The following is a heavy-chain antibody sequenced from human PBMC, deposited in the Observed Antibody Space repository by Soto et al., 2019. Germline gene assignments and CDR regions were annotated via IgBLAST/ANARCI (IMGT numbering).Heavy chain of an antibody. CDR2: IGTRAPGT. CDR1: GFIFSNYG. CDR3: TSDPDDELDFDY. J-gene: IGHJ4*02. D-gene: IGHD3-10*01. Sequence: EVQLVESGGGLVQPGGSLRLSCAASGFIFSNYGLNWVRQAPGKGLEWVSHIGTRAPGTLYADSVRGRFTISRDNAKNSVYLQMNSLSDEDTAVYYCTSDPDDELDFDYWGQGTLVTVSS. V-gene: IGHV3-48*02.